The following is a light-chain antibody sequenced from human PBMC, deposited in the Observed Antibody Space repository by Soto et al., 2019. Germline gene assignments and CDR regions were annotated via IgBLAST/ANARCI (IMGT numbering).Light chain of an antibody. CDR3: CSYAGSYPGV. CDR2: DVS. J-gene: IGLJ3*02. V-gene: IGLV2-11*01. Sequence: QSALTQPASVSGSPGQSITFSCTGTSNDIGGYNYVSWYQQHPGKAPKLMIYDVSKRPSGVPDRFSGSKSGNTASLTISGLQAEDEADYYCCSYAGSYPGVFGGGTQLTVL. CDR1: SNDIGGYNY.